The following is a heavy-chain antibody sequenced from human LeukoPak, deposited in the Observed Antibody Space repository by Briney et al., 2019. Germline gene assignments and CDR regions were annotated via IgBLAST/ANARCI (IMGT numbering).Heavy chain of an antibody. D-gene: IGHD3-10*01. Sequence: GGSLRLSCAASGFTFSSHGMHWVRQAPGKGLEWVAVISYDGSNKYYADSVKGRFTISRDNSKNTLYLQMNSLRAEDTAVYYCAKDRGSGSTPFYYYGMDVWGQGTTVTVSS. CDR3: AKDRGSGSTPFYYYGMDV. CDR1: GFTFSSHG. V-gene: IGHV3-30*18. CDR2: ISYDGSNK. J-gene: IGHJ6*02.